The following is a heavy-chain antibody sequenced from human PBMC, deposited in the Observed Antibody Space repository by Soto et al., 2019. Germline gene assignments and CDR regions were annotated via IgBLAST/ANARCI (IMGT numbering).Heavy chain of an antibody. D-gene: IGHD6-19*01. V-gene: IGHV1-2*02. CDR3: ARXASAVLALDY. J-gene: IGHJ4*02. CDR2: FNPNSGDT. Sequence: ASVKVSCXASGYTFTAYSXHWVREAPGQGLEWIGWFNPNSGDTVYAEKFQGRVTLTRDTSISTAYMELSSLRSDDTALYYCARXASAVLALDYWGKGNLXTXSS. CDR1: GYTFTAYS.